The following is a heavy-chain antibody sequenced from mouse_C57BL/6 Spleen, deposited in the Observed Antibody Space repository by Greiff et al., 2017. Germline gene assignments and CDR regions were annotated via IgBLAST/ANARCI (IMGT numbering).Heavy chain of an antibody. CDR1: GYAFSGYW. V-gene: IGHV1-80*01. Sequence: QVQLKESGAELVKPGASVKISCKASGYAFSGYWMNWVKQRPGKGLEWIGQIYPGDGDTNYNGKFKGKATLTADKSSSTAYMQLSSLTSEDSAVYFCARGYSNYPDAMDYWGQGTSVTVSS. CDR3: ARGYSNYPDAMDY. J-gene: IGHJ4*01. CDR2: IYPGDGDT. D-gene: IGHD2-5*01.